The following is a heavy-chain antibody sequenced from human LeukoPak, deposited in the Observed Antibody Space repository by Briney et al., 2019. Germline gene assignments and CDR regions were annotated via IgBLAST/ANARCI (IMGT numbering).Heavy chain of an antibody. CDR1: GGSVSSGSYY. Sequence: SETLSLTCTVSGGSVSSGSYYWSWIRQPPGKGLEWIGYIYYSGSTNHNPSLKSRVTISVDTSKNQFSLKLSSVTAADTAVYYCAGGVWFGELSDAFDIWGQGTMVTVSS. CDR3: AGGVWFGELSDAFDI. J-gene: IGHJ3*02. V-gene: IGHV4-61*01. D-gene: IGHD3-10*01. CDR2: IYYSGST.